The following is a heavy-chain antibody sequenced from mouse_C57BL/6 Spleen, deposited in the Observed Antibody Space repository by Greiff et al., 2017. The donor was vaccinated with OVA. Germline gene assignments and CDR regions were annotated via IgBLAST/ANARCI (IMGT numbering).Heavy chain of an antibody. V-gene: IGHV1-82*01. CDR1: GYAFSSSW. D-gene: IGHD1-1*01. CDR2: IYPGDGDT. J-gene: IGHJ4*01. CDR3: ARKNYYGRGYAMDY. Sequence: QVQLKESGPELVKPGASVKISCKASGYAFSSSWMNWVKQRPGKGLEWIGRIYPGDGDTNYNGKFKGKATLTADKSSSTAYMQLSSLTSEDSAVYVCARKNYYGRGYAMDYWGQGTSVTVSS.